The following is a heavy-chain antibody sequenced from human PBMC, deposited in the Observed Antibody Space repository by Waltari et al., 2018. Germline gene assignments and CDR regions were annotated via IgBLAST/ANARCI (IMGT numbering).Heavy chain of an antibody. CDR3: ARELTVTWFDP. CDR1: GFTFSSYW. V-gene: IGHV3-74*01. Sequence: EVQLVESGGGLVQPGGSLRLSCAASGFTFSSYWMHWVRQAPGKGLGWGSRSYSGGSSTSDADSVKGRFTISRDTPTNTLYLQLNSLRAEDTAVYYCARELTVTWFDPWGQGTLVTVSS. J-gene: IGHJ5*02. CDR2: SYSGGSST. D-gene: IGHD4-17*01.